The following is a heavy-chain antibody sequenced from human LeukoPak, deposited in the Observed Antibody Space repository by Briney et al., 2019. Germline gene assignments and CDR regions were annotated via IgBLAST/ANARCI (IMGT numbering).Heavy chain of an antibody. V-gene: IGHV3-21*04. Sequence: GGSLRLSCAASGFTFSSYSMNWARQAPGKGLEWVSSISSSSSYIYYADSVKGRFTISRDNAKNSLYLQMNSLRAEDTALYYCARGWQGSQGDYWGQGTLVTVSS. CDR3: ARGWQGSQGDY. D-gene: IGHD6-13*01. CDR2: ISSSSSYI. J-gene: IGHJ4*02. CDR1: GFTFSSYS.